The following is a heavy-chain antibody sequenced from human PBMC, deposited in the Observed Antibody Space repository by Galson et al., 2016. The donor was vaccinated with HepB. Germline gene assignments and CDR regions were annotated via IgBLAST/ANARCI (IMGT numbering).Heavy chain of an antibody. D-gene: IGHD3-22*01. Sequence: SLRLSCAASGFTFSDSAMHWVRQASGKGLEWVGRVRSRANNYATTYAASVKGRFTISRDDSENTAYLQMNSLKTEDTAVYYCTSPRYYSARGDYFNYSEYWGQGTLVIVSS. CDR3: TSPRYYSARGDYFNYSEY. J-gene: IGHJ4*02. CDR2: VRSRANNYAT. V-gene: IGHV3-73*01. CDR1: GFTFSDSA.